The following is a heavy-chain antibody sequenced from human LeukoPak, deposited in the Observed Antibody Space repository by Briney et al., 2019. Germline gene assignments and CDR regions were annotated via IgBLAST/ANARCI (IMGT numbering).Heavy chain of an antibody. CDR1: GFTFSSYA. D-gene: IGHD3-22*01. CDR2: ISGSGGST. J-gene: IGHJ4*02. V-gene: IGHV3-23*01. CDR3: AGYDTYYYDSSGISPFDY. Sequence: GSLRLSCAASGFTFSSYAMSWVRQAPGKGLEWVSAISGSGGSTYYADSVKGRFTISRDNSKNTLYLQMNSLRAEDTAVYYCAGYDTYYYDSSGISPFDYWGQGTLVTVSS.